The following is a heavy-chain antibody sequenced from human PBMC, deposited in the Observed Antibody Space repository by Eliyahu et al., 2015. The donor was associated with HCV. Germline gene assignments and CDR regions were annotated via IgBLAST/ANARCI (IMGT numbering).Heavy chain of an antibody. CDR1: GYSFTSYX. CDR2: IYPGDSDT. Sequence: EVQLVQSGAEVKKPGESLKISXXGSGYSFTSYXIGWVRQMXGKGLEWMGIIYPGDSDTRYSPSFQGQVTISADKSISTAYLQWSSLKASDTAMYYCARPQAGYLDAFDIWGQGTMVTVSS. J-gene: IGHJ3*02. D-gene: IGHD6-13*01. V-gene: IGHV5-51*01. CDR3: ARPQAGYLDAFDI.